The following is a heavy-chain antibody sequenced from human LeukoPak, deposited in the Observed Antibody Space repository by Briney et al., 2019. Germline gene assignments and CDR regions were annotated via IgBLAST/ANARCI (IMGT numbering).Heavy chain of an antibody. J-gene: IGHJ4*02. CDR2: VNQDGSKK. Sequence: GGSLKLSCTASGFTFSSYWMSWVRQAPEKGLEWVANVNQDGSKKYYVDSVKGRFTISRDNAKNSLYLQMNSLRAEDTAVYYCARDVVRDDFWSGYKTPDFDYWGQGTLVTVSS. V-gene: IGHV3-7*01. D-gene: IGHD3-3*01. CDR3: ARDVVRDDFWSGYKTPDFDY. CDR1: GFTFSSYW.